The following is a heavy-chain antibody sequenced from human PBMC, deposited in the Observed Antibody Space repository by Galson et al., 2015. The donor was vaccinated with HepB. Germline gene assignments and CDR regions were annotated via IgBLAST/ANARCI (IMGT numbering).Heavy chain of an antibody. J-gene: IGHJ3*02. CDR1: GFTFSSYG. CDR2: IWYDGSNK. V-gene: IGHV3-33*01. D-gene: IGHD2-21*01. CDR3: ARGGEGDAFDI. Sequence: SLRLSCAASGFTFSSYGMHWVRQAPGKGLEWVAAIWYDGSNKYYADSVKGRFTISRDNSKNTLYLQMNSRRAEDTAVYYCARGGEGDAFDIWGQGTMVTVSS.